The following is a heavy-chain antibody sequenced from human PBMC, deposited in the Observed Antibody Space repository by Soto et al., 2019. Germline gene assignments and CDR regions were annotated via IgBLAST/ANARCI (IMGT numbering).Heavy chain of an antibody. V-gene: IGHV3-21*01. CDR2: ISSSSSYI. D-gene: IGHD2-21*02. J-gene: IGHJ6*02. CDR1: GFTFSSYC. CDR3: ARDMGPYTVVTLYYYGMDV. Sequence: GGSLRLSCAASGFTFSSYCMNWGRQAPGKGLEWVSSISSSSSYIYYADSVKGRFTISRDNAKNSLYLQMNSLRAEDMAVYYCARDMGPYTVVTLYYYGMDVWGQGTTVTVSS.